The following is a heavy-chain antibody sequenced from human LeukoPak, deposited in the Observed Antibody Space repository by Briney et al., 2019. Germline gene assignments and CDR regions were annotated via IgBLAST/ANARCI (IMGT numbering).Heavy chain of an antibody. D-gene: IGHD6-13*01. V-gene: IGHV4-34*01. CDR3: ARRRQQLGIYHFDY. J-gene: IGHJ4*02. CDR1: GGSFSGYY. CDR2: INHSGST. Sequence: SETLSLTCAVYGGSFSGYYWSWIRQPPGKGLEWIGEINHSGSTNYNPSLKSRVTISVDTSKNQFSLKLSSVTAADTAVYYCARRRQQLGIYHFDYWGQGTLVTVSS.